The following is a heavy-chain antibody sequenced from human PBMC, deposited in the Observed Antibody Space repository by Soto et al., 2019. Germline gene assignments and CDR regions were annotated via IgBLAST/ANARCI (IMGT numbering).Heavy chain of an antibody. CDR3: ARDGWDLEWLLRVYSYMDV. Sequence: EVQLVESGGGLVQPGGSLRLSCAVSGFVFSSYWMHWVRQTPGKELVWVSRINSDGTSTAYADTVKGRFTISRDNAKVTLYLEMNSLRAEDTAVYYCARDGWDLEWLLRVYSYMDVWGKGTTVTVSS. J-gene: IGHJ6*03. CDR1: GFVFSSYW. D-gene: IGHD3-3*01. V-gene: IGHV3-74*01. CDR2: INSDGTST.